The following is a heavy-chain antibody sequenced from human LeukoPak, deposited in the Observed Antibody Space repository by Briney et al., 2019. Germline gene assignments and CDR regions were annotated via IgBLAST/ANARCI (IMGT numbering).Heavy chain of an antibody. CDR3: ARGYSSSWYYYGMDV. D-gene: IGHD6-13*01. CDR2: IYTSGST. CDR1: GGSISSYY. J-gene: IGHJ6*02. Sequence: SETLSLTCTVSGGSISSYYWSWIRQPAGKGLEWIGRIYTSGSTNYNPSLKSRVTMSVDTSKNQFSLKLSSVTAADTAVHYCARGYSSSWYYYGMDVWGQGTTVTVSS. V-gene: IGHV4-4*07.